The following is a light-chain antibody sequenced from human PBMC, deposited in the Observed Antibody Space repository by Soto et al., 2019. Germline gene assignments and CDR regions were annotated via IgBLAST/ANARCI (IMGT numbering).Light chain of an antibody. Sequence: PGTLSLSPGERATLSCRASQSVSSSYLAWYQQKPGQAPRLLIYGASSRATGIPDRFSGSGSGTDFTLTISRLEPEDFAVYYCQQYGSSPTWTFGQGTKVDIK. CDR1: QSVSSSY. CDR2: GAS. CDR3: QQYGSSPTWT. V-gene: IGKV3-20*01. J-gene: IGKJ1*01.